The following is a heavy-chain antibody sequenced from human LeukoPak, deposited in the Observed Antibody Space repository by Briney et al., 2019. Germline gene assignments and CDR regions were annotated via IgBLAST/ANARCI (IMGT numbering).Heavy chain of an antibody. Sequence: PSQTLSLTCTVSGGSISSGSYYWSWIRQPAGKGLEWIGRIYTSGSTTYNPSLKSRVTISVDTSKNEFSLKVTSVTAADTAVYYCARGYNSGWYGERIEYWGQGTLVTVSS. CDR2: IYTSGST. CDR3: ARGYNSGWYGERIEY. J-gene: IGHJ4*02. D-gene: IGHD6-19*01. V-gene: IGHV4-61*02. CDR1: GGSISSGSYY.